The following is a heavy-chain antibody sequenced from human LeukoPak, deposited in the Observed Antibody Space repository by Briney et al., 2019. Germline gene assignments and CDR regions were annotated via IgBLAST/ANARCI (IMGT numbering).Heavy chain of an antibody. CDR3: ARDSSSMIVVVITLDY. J-gene: IGHJ4*02. CDR1: GYTFSSYA. CDR2: ISYDGSNK. V-gene: IGHV3-30-3*01. Sequence: GGSLRLSCAASGYTFSSYAMHWVRQAPGKGLEWVAVISYDGSNKYYADSVKGRFTISRDNSKNTLYLQMNSLRAEDTAVYYCARDSSSMIVVVITLDYWGQGTLVTVSS. D-gene: IGHD3-22*01.